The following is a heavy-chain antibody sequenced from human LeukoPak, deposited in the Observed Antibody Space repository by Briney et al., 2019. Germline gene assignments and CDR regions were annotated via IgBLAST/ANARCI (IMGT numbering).Heavy chain of an antibody. V-gene: IGHV1-69*13. CDR2: IIPIFGTA. J-gene: IGHJ1*01. D-gene: IGHD3-22*01. Sequence: GASVKVSCKASGGTFSSYAISWVRQAPGQGLEWMGGIIPIFGTANYAQKFQGRVTITADESTSTAYMELSSLRSEDTAVYYCARVGFYYYDSSGYREYFQHWGQGTLVTVSS. CDR1: GGTFSSYA. CDR3: ARVGFYYYDSSGYREYFQH.